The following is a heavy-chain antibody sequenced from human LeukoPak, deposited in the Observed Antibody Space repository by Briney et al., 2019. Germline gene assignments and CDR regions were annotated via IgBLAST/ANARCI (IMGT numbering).Heavy chain of an antibody. CDR2: ISSSGSTR. J-gene: IGHJ4*02. V-gene: IGHV3-48*03. D-gene: IGHD6-13*01. CDR3: ARGIGSSTWPLAL. Sequence: RGSLRLSCAASGFTFSSYEMNWVRQAPGKGLEWVSYISSSGSTRYYADSVKGRFTISRDNAKSSLYLQLNSLRAEDTAVYYCARGIGSSTWPLALWGQGTLVTVSS. CDR1: GFTFSSYE.